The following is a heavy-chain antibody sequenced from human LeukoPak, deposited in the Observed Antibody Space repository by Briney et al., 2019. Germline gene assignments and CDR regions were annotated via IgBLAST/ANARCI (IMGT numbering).Heavy chain of an antibody. CDR1: GGSISSSSYY. D-gene: IGHD6-13*01. CDR3: ARDKEQQLVLGWFDP. V-gene: IGHV4-39*02. Sequence: SETLSLTCTVSGGSISSSSYYWGWIRQPPGKGLEWIGSIYYSGSTYYNPSLKSRVTISVDTSKNQFSLKLSSVTAADTAVYYCARDKEQQLVLGWFDPWGQGTLVTVSS. CDR2: IYYSGST. J-gene: IGHJ5*02.